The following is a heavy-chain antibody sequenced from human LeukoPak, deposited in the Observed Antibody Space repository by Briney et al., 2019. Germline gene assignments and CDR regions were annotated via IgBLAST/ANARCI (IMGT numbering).Heavy chain of an antibody. J-gene: IGHJ4*02. Sequence: GGSLRLSCAASGFTFSSYLMHWVRQAPGKGLVWVSRINSDGSSTNYADSVKGRLTISRDNAKNTLYLQMNSLRAEDTAVYYCAGGSGYSSSWYCDYWGQGTLVTVSS. D-gene: IGHD6-13*01. CDR1: GFTFSSYL. V-gene: IGHV3-74*01. CDR2: INSDGSST. CDR3: AGGSGYSSSWYCDY.